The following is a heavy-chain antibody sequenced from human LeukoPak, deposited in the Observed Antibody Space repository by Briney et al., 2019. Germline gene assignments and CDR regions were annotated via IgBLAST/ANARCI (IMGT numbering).Heavy chain of an antibody. CDR3: ARDAPMTYDYVWGSYRVNYFDY. CDR1: GGSISSGGYS. D-gene: IGHD3-16*02. J-gene: IGHJ4*02. CDR2: IYYSGST. V-gene: IGHV4-61*08. Sequence: SETLSLTCAVSGGSISSGGYSWSWIRQPPGKGLEWIGYIYYSGSTNYNPSLKSRVTISVDTSKNQFSLKLSSVTAADTAVYYCARDAPMTYDYVWGSYRVNYFDYWGQGTLVTVSS.